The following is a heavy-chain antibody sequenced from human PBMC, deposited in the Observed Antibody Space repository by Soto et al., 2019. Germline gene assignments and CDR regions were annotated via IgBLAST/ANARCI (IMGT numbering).Heavy chain of an antibody. CDR1: GFTFSSYG. D-gene: IGHD2-2*01. CDR3: AKDQAAYGGWDIVVVTAAISYGMDV. V-gene: IGHV3-30*18. J-gene: IGHJ6*02. Sequence: GGSLRLSCAASGFTFSSYGMHWVRQAPGKGLEWVAVISYDGSNKYYADSVKGRFTISRDNSKNTLYLQMNSLRAEDTAVYYCAKDQAAYGGWDIVVVTAAISYGMDVWGQGTTVTVSS. CDR2: ISYDGSNK.